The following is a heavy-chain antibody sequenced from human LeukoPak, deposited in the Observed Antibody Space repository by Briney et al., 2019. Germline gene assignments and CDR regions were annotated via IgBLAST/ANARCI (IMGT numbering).Heavy chain of an antibody. D-gene: IGHD3-3*01. Sequence: VASVKVSCKVSGYTLTELSMHWERQAPGKGLEWMGGFDPEDGETIYAQKFQGRVTMTEDTSTDTAYMELSSLRSDDTAVYYCARIIFGVGTDWGQGTLVTVSS. CDR3: ARIIFGVGTD. J-gene: IGHJ4*02. CDR2: FDPEDGET. V-gene: IGHV1-24*01. CDR1: GYTLTELS.